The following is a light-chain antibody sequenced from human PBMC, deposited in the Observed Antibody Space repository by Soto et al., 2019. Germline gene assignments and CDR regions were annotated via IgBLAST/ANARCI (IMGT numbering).Light chain of an antibody. J-gene: IGKJ5*01. Sequence: DIQMTQSPSSLSTSVGDRVTITSRASQSITRYFSWSQHQPGKAPTLLIYAASSLQRGVLSRFIGSGSGTDFTLTISSLQPEDFATYYCHQSYSSLITFGQGTRLEI. CDR2: AAS. CDR3: HQSYSSLIT. V-gene: IGKV1-39*01. CDR1: QSITRY.